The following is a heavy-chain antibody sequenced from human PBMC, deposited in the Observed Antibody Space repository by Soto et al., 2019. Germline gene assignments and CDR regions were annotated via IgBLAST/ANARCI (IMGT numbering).Heavy chain of an antibody. D-gene: IGHD6-13*01. J-gene: IGHJ6*02. CDR1: GGSFSWYY. V-gene: IGHV4-34*01. CDR2: INHIGST. CDR3: ARDVXGWPAAAGNYYYYGMDV. Sequence: SETLSLTCVAYGGSFSWYYWSWIRHPPGRGLEWIGEINHIGSTNYNPSLKSRVTISVDTSKNQFSLKLSSVTAAETAVYYCARDVXGWPAAAGNYYYYGMDVWGQGTTVTVSS.